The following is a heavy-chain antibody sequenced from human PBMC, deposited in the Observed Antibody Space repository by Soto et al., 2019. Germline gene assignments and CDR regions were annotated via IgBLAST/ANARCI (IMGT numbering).Heavy chain of an antibody. Sequence: GESLKISCKGSGYSFTIYWIGWVRQMPGKGLEWMGIIYPGDSDTRYSPSFQGQVTISADKSISTAYLQWSSLKASDTAMYYCARTVGGVRGVIMTPAHGMDVWGQGTTVTVSS. CDR2: IYPGDSDT. V-gene: IGHV5-51*03. CDR3: ARTVGGVRGVIMTPAHGMDV. CDR1: GYSFTIYW. J-gene: IGHJ6*02. D-gene: IGHD3-10*01.